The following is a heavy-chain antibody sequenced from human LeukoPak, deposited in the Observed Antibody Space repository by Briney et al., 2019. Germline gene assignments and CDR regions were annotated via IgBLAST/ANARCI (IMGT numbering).Heavy chain of an antibody. CDR3: AKGETIFH. D-gene: IGHD3-3*01. CDR1: GFTVSSYA. J-gene: IGHJ4*02. V-gene: IGHV3-23*01. Sequence: GGSLRLSCAASGFTVSSYARSCIRQAPGKGLEWVSAISGSCGSTYDADSVKGRFTISRDNSKNTLYLQMNSLRAEDAAVYYCAKGETIFHWGQGTLVTVSS. CDR2: ISGSCGST.